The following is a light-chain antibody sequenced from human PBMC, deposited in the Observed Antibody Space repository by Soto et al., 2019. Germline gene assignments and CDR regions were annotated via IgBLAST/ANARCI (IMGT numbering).Light chain of an antibody. CDR2: DAS. V-gene: IGKV1-39*01. Sequence: DIQMTQSPSSLSASVGDRVTITCRASQSISSYFNWYQQKPGKAPKLLIYDASSLQSGVPSRFSGSGSGTDFTLTISSLQPEDFATYYCQQSYSTPLHTFGQGTKVEIK. CDR1: QSISSY. CDR3: QQSYSTPLHT. J-gene: IGKJ1*01.